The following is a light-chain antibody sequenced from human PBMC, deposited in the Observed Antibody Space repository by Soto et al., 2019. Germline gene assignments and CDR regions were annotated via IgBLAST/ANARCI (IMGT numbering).Light chain of an antibody. CDR1: QSVSSN. CDR2: GAS. J-gene: IGKJ2*01. Sequence: EIVMTQSPATLSVSPGERATLSCRASQSVSSNFAWYQQKPGQAPRLLTYGASTRATGIPARFSGSGSGTEVTHTISTLQSEDFAVYYGQQYNNWPYTFGQGTKLEIK. CDR3: QQYNNWPYT. V-gene: IGKV3-15*01.